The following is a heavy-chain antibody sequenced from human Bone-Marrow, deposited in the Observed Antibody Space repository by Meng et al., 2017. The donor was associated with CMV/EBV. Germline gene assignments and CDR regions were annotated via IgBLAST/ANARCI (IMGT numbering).Heavy chain of an antibody. CDR2: ISSSGGTI. V-gene: IGHV3-21*01. J-gene: IGHJ4*02. CDR3: ARDALSSGGDY. D-gene: IGHD6-19*01. Sequence: GESLKISCAASGFTFSGYWMSWVRQAPGKGLEWVSSISSSGGTIQYSDSVKGRFTISRDNAKNSVYLLMSSLRAEDTAFYYCARDALSSGGDYWGQGALVTVSS. CDR1: GFTFSGYW.